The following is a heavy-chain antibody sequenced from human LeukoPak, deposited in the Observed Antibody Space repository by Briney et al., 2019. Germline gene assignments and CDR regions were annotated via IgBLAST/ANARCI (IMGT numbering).Heavy chain of an antibody. CDR1: GGSISSYY. D-gene: IGHD3-3*01. CDR3: ARGGSIAIFGVLTPFDY. CDR2: ISNRGNT. J-gene: IGHJ4*02. V-gene: IGHV4-59*01. Sequence: SETLSLTCTVSGGSISSYYWSWIRQPPGKGLEWIGYISNRGNTNYNPSLKSRVMISVDTTKNQFSLKLTSVTAADTAVYYCARGGSIAIFGVLTPFDYWGQGTLVTVSS.